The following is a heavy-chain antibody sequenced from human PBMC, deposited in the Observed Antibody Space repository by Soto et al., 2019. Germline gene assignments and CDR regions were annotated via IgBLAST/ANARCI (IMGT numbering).Heavy chain of an antibody. D-gene: IGHD3-22*01. V-gene: IGHV4-31*03. CDR2: IYYSGST. J-gene: IGHJ3*02. Sequence: SETLSLTCTVSGGSISSGGYYWSWIRQHPGKGLEWIGYIYYSGSTYYNPSLKSRVTISVDTSKNQFSLKLSSVTAADTAVYYCARYIVTASSSGYSYDAFDIWGQGTMVTVSS. CDR1: GGSISSGGYY. CDR3: ARYIVTASSSGYSYDAFDI.